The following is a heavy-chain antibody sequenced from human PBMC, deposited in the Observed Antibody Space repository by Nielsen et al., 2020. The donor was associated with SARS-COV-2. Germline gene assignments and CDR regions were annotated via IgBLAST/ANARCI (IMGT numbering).Heavy chain of an antibody. J-gene: IGHJ6*02. CDR2: IIPVFGTA. D-gene: IGHD3-22*01. V-gene: IGHV1-69*06. CDR3: ARYYYDSSGNYPPRGGYYYYGMDV. Sequence: SVKVSCKASGGTFSSYAISWVRQAPGQGLEWMGGIIPVFGTANYAQKFRGRVTITADKSTSTAYMELSSLRSEDTAVYYCARYYYDSSGNYPPRGGYYYYGMDVWGQGTTVTVSS. CDR1: GGTFSSYA.